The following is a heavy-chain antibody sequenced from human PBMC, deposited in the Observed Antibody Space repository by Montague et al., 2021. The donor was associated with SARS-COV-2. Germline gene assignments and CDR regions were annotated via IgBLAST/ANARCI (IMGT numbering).Heavy chain of an antibody. V-gene: IGHV4-59*08. CDR2: IYYSGST. J-gene: IGHJ4*02. Sequence: SETLSLTCTVSGGSINRFYWSWVRQSPGKRMEWIGYIYYSGSTNYNPSLQSRVTMSLDTSRNQLSLQLTSVTAADTAIYYCASHGGVCNSGSLDYWGQGTLVTVSS. CDR3: ASHGGVCNSGSLDY. D-gene: IGHD4-23*01. CDR1: GGSINRFY.